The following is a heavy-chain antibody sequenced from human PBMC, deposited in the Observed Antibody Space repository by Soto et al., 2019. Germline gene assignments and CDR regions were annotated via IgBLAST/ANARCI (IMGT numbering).Heavy chain of an antibody. J-gene: IGHJ4*02. D-gene: IGHD6-19*01. Sequence: QVQLQQWGAGLLKPSETLSLTCAVYGGSFSGYYWSWIRQPAGKGLEWIGEINHSGSTNYNPSLKSRVTISVDTSKNQFSLKLSSVTAADTAVYYCARARRTGSGWDFDYWGQGTLVTVSS. CDR2: INHSGST. V-gene: IGHV4-34*01. CDR3: ARARRTGSGWDFDY. CDR1: GGSFSGYY.